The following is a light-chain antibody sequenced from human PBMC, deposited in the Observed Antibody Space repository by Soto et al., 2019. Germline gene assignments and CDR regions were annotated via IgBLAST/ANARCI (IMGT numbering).Light chain of an antibody. J-gene: IGKJ1*01. CDR3: QQYETFSGT. Sequence: DSQVTQSPSSLSAAVGGVVTIACRASQGIRNDLAWYQQKPGKAPKRLIYVASSLQSGVPSRFSGSGSGTKFTLTIASLQPDDFATYYCQQYETFSGTFGPGTKVDIK. CDR1: QGIRND. V-gene: IGKV1-17*01. CDR2: VAS.